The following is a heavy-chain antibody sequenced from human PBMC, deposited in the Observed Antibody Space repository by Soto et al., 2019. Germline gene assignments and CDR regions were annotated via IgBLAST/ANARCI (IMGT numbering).Heavy chain of an antibody. V-gene: IGHV3-23*01. CDR3: ARVVRHFDTPYGRDV. D-gene: IGHD3-9*01. J-gene: IGHJ6*02. CDR2: IGGSGSNT. CDR1: GFTFSNYA. Sequence: EVQLLESGEGLVQPGGSLKLSCAASGFTFSNYAMSWVRQAPGKGLEWVSGIGGSGSNTYYADSVKGRFTISRDNSKNTLFLQMNNLRAEDTAEYYCARVVRHFDTPYGRDVWGQGTTVTVSS.